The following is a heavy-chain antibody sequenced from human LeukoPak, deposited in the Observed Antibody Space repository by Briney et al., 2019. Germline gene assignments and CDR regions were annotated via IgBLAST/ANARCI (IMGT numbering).Heavy chain of an antibody. D-gene: IGHD1-1*01. Sequence: GESLKISCKGSGYSFTSYWIGWVRQMPGKGLEWIGIIYPGDSDTRYSPSFQGQVTISADKSISTAYLQWSSLKASDTAMYYCARHVYKRDAGVGFDYWGQGTLVTVSS. CDR3: ARHVYKRDAGVGFDY. CDR1: GYSFTSYW. J-gene: IGHJ4*02. V-gene: IGHV5-51*01. CDR2: IYPGDSDT.